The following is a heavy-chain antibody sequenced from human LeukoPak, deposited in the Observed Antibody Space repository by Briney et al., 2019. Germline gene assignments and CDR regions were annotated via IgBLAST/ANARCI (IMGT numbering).Heavy chain of an antibody. CDR2: IYSGGST. CDR3: ARVDYGHYGFDY. Sequence: PGGSLRLSCAASGFTVSSNYMSWVRQAPGKGLEWVSVIYSGGSTYYADSVKGRFTISRDNSKNTLYLQMNSLRAEDTAVYYCARVDYGHYGFDYWGQGTPVTVSS. CDR1: GFTVSSNY. V-gene: IGHV3-66*01. J-gene: IGHJ4*02. D-gene: IGHD4-17*01.